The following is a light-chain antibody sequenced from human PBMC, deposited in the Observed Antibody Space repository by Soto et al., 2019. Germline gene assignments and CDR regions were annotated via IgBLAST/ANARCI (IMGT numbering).Light chain of an antibody. Sequence: QSALTRPRSVSGSPGQSVTMSCTGTSSDVGGYNYVSWYQQHPGKAPKVIIYDVTKRPSGVPDRFSGSKSDNTASLTISGLQADDEADYYCCSYAGSYTYVFGTGTKLTVL. CDR1: SSDVGGYNY. CDR3: CSYAGSYTYV. CDR2: DVT. V-gene: IGLV2-11*01. J-gene: IGLJ1*01.